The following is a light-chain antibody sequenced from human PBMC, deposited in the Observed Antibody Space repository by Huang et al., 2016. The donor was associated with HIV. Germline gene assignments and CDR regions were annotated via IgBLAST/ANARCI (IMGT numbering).Light chain of an antibody. Sequence: DVVMTQTPLSLSVTPGQPASISCKSSQSLLHSDGKTYIYWFFQKPGQSPQLLIYQVSSRFSGVSERFSGGGSGTDFTLKISRVEAEDVGTYYCLQGIFFPYSFGPGTKLELK. V-gene: IGKV2-29*02. J-gene: IGKJ2*03. CDR3: LQGIFFPYS. CDR1: QSLLHSDGKTY. CDR2: QVS.